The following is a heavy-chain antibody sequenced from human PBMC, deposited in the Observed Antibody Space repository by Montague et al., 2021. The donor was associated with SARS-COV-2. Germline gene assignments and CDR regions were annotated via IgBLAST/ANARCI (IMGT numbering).Heavy chain of an antibody. J-gene: IGHJ4*02. CDR2: IKQDGSEK. CDR3: ARGYDSSGYQY. V-gene: IGHV3-7*05. CDR1: GSTFSTFW. Sequence: SLRLSCAASGSTFSTFWMTWVRQVPGKGLEWVANIKQDGSEKYYVDSVKGQFTISRDNAKNSLYLQLDSLRAEDTAVYYCARGYDSSGYQYWGQGTLVTVSS. D-gene: IGHD3-22*01.